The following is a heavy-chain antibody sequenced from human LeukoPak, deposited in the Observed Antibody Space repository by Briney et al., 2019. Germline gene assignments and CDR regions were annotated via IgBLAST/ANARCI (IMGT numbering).Heavy chain of an antibody. J-gene: IGHJ2*01. CDR3: ARDPLLWFAERKKYWYFDL. Sequence: PSETLSLTCAVYGGSFSGYYWSWIRQPPGKGLEWIGEINHSGSTNYNPSLKSRVTISVDTSKNQFSLKLSSVTAADTAVYYCARDPLLWFAERKKYWYFDLWGRGTLVTVSS. V-gene: IGHV4-34*01. CDR2: INHSGST. D-gene: IGHD3-10*01. CDR1: GGSFSGYY.